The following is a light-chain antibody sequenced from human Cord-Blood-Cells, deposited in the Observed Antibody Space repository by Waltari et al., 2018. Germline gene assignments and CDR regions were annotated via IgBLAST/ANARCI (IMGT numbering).Light chain of an antibody. V-gene: IGLV1-44*01. CDR3: AAWDDSLNVV. CDR2: SNN. Sequence: QPVLTQPPSASGTPGQRVTISCSGSSSNIGSNTVNWYHQLPGTAPKLLIYSNNQRPSGVPDRFSGSKSGTSASLAISGLQSEDEADYYCAAWDDSLNVVFGGGTKLTVL. J-gene: IGLJ2*01. CDR1: SSNIGSNT.